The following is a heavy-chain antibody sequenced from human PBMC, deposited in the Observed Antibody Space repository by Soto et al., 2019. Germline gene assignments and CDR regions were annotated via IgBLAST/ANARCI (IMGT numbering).Heavy chain of an antibody. D-gene: IGHD6-19*01. J-gene: IGHJ3*02. CDR2: ISWNSGSI. CDR3: AKVTEQWLVHDAFDI. Sequence: PGGSLRLSCAASGFTFDDYAMHWVRQAPGKGLEWVSGISWNSGSIGYADSVKGRFTIPRDNAKNSLYLQMNSLRAEDTALYYCAKVTEQWLVHDAFDIWGQGTMVTVSS. CDR1: GFTFDDYA. V-gene: IGHV3-9*01.